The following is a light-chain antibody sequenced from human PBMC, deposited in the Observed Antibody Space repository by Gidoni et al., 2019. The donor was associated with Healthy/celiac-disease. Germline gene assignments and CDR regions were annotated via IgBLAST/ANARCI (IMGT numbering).Light chain of an antibody. J-gene: IGKJ1*01. Sequence: DIQMTQSPSSLSASVGDRVTITCQASQDSSNYLNWFQQKPGKVPKLLIYDASNLITGVPSRFCGSGSGTNFTFTISSLQPEDIATYYCQQYDNLPRTFGQGTKVEIK. CDR3: QQYDNLPRT. V-gene: IGKV1-33*01. CDR2: DAS. CDR1: QDSSNY.